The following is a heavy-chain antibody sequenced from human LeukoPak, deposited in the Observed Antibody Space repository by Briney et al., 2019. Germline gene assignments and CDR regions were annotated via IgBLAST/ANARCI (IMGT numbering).Heavy chain of an antibody. CDR1: GFTFNTYW. D-gene: IGHD1-26*01. V-gene: IGHV3-7*01. Sequence: PGGSLRLSCAASGFTFNTYWMSWVRQAPGKGLEWVANIKQDGSEKYYVDSVKGRFTISRDNAKNSLYLQMNSLRAEDTAVYYCARVGGSYFLDVWGKGTTVTVSS. J-gene: IGHJ6*03. CDR3: ARVGGSYFLDV. CDR2: IKQDGSEK.